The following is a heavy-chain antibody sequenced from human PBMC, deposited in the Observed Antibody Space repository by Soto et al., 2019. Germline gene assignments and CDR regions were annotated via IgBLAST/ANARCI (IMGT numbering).Heavy chain of an antibody. J-gene: IGHJ4*02. D-gene: IGHD3-22*01. V-gene: IGHV3-30*18. Sequence: GGSLRLSCAASGFTFSSYGMHWVRQAPGKGLEWVALISYDGSDKYSAGSVKGRFTISRDNSKNTLYLQMNSLRAEDTAIYYCAKDLNYYDTSGYLEGTDYWGQGTQVTVSS. CDR1: GFTFSSYG. CDR3: AKDLNYYDTSGYLEGTDY. CDR2: ISYDGSDK.